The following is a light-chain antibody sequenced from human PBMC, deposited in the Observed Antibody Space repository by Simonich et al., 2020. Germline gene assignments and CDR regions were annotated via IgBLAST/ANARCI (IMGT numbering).Light chain of an antibody. J-gene: IGLJ3*02. CDR1: SGHSSSA. V-gene: IGLV4-69*01. CDR3: HTWGTGIQV. Sequence: QLVLTQSPSASASLGASVKLTCTLSSGHSSSAIAWHQQQPEKGPRYLMKLNSDGSHSKGDGIPDRFSGSSSGAERYLTISSLQSEDEADYYCHTWGTGIQVFGGGTKLTVL. CDR2: LNSDGSH.